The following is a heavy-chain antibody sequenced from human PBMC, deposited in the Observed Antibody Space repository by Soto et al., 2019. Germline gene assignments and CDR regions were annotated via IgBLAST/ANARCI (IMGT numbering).Heavy chain of an antibody. D-gene: IGHD6-13*01. V-gene: IGHV3-21*01. J-gene: IGHJ6*02. CDR1: GFIFTSYS. CDR3: ARDSGSSSDYYGMDV. CDR2: ISSSSSYI. Sequence: VQLVDSGGGLVKPGGSLRLSCAASGFIFTSYSMNWVRQAPGKGLEWVSSISSSSSYIYYADSVKGRFTISRDNAKNALYLQMSSLRAEDTAVYYCARDSGSSSDYYGMDVWGQGTTVTVSS.